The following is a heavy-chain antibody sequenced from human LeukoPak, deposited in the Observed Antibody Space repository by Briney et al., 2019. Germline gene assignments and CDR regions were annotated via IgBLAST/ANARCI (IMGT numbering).Heavy chain of an antibody. CDR3: VRDRELFY. CDR1: GGSISIYY. J-gene: IGHJ4*02. D-gene: IGHD1-7*01. Sequence: SETLSLTCTVSGGSISIYYWSWIRQPPGKGLEWLGYVYNSGSTDYNPSLKSRVTISADTSKNQFSLKLSSVTAADKAVYYCVRDRELFYWGQGTLVTVSS. V-gene: IGHV4-59*01. CDR2: VYNSGST.